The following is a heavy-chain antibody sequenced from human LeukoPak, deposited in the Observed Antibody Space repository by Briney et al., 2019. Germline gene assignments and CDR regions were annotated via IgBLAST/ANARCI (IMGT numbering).Heavy chain of an antibody. D-gene: IGHD3-16*02. CDR1: GFTFSSYA. J-gene: IGHJ4*02. CDR3: AKTMSRGLRLGELSFDY. Sequence: PGASLRPSCAASGFTFSSYAMSWVRQAPGKGLEWVSAISGSGGSTYYADSVKGRFTISRDDSKNTLYLQMNSLRAEDTAVYYCAKTMSRGLRLGELSFDYWGREPWSPSPQ. V-gene: IGHV3-23*01. CDR2: ISGSGGST.